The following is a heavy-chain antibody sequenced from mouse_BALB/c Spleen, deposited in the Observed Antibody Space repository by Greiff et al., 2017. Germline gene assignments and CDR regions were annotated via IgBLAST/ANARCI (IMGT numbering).Heavy chain of an antibody. V-gene: IGHV5-17*02. Sequence: EVMLVESGGGLVQPGGSRKLSCAASGFTFSSFGMHWVRQAPEKGLEWVAYISSGSSTIYYADTVKGRFTISRDNPKNTLFLQMTSLRSEDTAMYYCARSPFYGSWFAYWGQGTLVTVSA. CDR1: GFTFSSFG. CDR2: ISSGSSTI. D-gene: IGHD1-1*01. J-gene: IGHJ3*01. CDR3: ARSPFYGSWFAY.